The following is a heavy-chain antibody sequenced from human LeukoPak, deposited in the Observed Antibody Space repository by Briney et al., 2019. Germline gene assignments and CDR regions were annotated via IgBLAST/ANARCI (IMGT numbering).Heavy chain of an antibody. V-gene: IGHV4-39*01. CDR3: ARLPMYYYGSGSYARGAFDY. CDR1: GGSISSSSHY. J-gene: IGHJ4*02. Sequence: PSETLSLTYSVSGGSISSSSHYWGWIRQPPGQGLEWIGSIYYSGNTYYNPSLKSRATISVDTSKNQFSLKLSSVTAADTAVYYCARLPMYYYGSGSYARGAFDYWGQGSLVTVSS. CDR2: IYYSGNT. D-gene: IGHD3-10*01.